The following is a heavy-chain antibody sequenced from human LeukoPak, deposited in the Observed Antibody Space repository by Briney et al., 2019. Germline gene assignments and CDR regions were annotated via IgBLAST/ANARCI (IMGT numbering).Heavy chain of an antibody. CDR2: ISGSGGST. D-gene: IGHD6-13*01. V-gene: IGHV3-23*01. J-gene: IGHJ4*02. Sequence: GGSLRLSCAASGFTFSSYAMSWVRQAPGEGLEWVSAISGSGGSTYYADSVKGRFTISRDNSKNTLYLQMNSLRAEDTAVYYCAKVGQQQLVFDYWGQGTLVTVSS. CDR1: GFTFSSYA. CDR3: AKVGQQQLVFDY.